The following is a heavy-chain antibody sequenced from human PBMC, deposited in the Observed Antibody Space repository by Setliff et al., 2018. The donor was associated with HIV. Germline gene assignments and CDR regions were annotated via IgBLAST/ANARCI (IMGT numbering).Heavy chain of an antibody. J-gene: IGHJ4*02. V-gene: IGHV3-23*01. D-gene: IGHD3-3*01. Sequence: GGSLRLSCAASGFTFSSYAMSWVRQAPGRGLELVSAISDSGRDTYYTDSLKGRFTISRDNAKDSLYLQMSSLRAEDTAVYYCARDVSWRVRTYIDYWGQGALVTVSS. CDR1: GFTFSSYA. CDR2: ISDSGRDT. CDR3: ARDVSWRVRTYIDY.